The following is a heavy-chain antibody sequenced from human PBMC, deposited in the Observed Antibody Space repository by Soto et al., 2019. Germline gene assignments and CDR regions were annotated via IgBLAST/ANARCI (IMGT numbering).Heavy chain of an antibody. CDR1: GYSFTTYW. V-gene: IGHV5-51*01. CDR3: ARHEATYYNFYGMDV. Sequence: GESLKISCESHGYSFTTYWITWVRPKPGKGLEWVGSFHSGESDTRYSPSYRGQVTISAECSLATASVQWSSPEAADTTIHCCARHEATYYNFYGMDVWGQGTTVTVSS. CDR2: FHSGESDT. J-gene: IGHJ6*02.